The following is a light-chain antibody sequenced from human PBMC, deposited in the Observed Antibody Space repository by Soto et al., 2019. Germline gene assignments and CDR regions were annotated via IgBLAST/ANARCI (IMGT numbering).Light chain of an antibody. CDR3: QQRKYWPPVT. CDR1: QSVDRY. V-gene: IGKV3-11*01. J-gene: IGKJ5*01. Sequence: EIVLTQSPATLSLSPGARATLSCRASQSVDRYLAWYQQKPGQAPRLLIYDISNRATGIPARFSGSGSGTDFTLTISSLEPEDFALYYCQQRKYWPPVTFGQGTRLEIK. CDR2: DIS.